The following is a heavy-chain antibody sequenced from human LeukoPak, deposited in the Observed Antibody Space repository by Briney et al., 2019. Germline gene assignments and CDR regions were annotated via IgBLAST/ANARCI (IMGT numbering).Heavy chain of an antibody. CDR3: ARECCSSTSCYGAWFDP. V-gene: IGHV1-69*04. Sequence: SVKVSCKASGGTFSSYAISWVRQAPGQGLEWMGRIIPILGIANYAQKFQGRVTMTTDTSTSTAYMELRSLRSDDTAVYYCARECCSSTSCYGAWFDPRGQGTLVTVSS. J-gene: IGHJ5*02. D-gene: IGHD2-2*01. CDR2: IIPILGIA. CDR1: GGTFSSYA.